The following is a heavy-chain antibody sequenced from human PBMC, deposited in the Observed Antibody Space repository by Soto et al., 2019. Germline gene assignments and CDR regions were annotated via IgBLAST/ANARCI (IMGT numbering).Heavy chain of an antibody. CDR1: GFTFSDYY. J-gene: IGHJ3*02. V-gene: IGHV3-11*01. D-gene: IGHD3-10*01. Sequence: GGSLRLSCAASGFTFSDYYMSWIRQAPGKGLEWVSYISSSGSTIYYADSVKGRFTISRDNAKNSLYLQMNSLRAEDTAVYYCARDLESVQTSSASVAFDIWGQGTMVTVSS. CDR3: ARDLESVQTSSASVAFDI. CDR2: ISSSGSTI.